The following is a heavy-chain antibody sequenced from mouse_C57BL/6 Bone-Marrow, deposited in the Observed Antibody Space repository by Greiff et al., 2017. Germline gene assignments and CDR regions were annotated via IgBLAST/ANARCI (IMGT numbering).Heavy chain of an antibody. Sequence: VQLQQPGAELVMPGASVKLSCKASGYTFTSYWMHWVKQRPGQGLEWIGEIDPSDSYTNYNQKFKGKSTLTVDKSSSTAYMQLSSLTSEDSAVYYCARGSNGAYWGQGTLVTVSA. D-gene: IGHD2-5*01. CDR3: ARGSNGAY. CDR1: GYTFTSYW. CDR2: IDPSDSYT. V-gene: IGHV1-69*01. J-gene: IGHJ3*01.